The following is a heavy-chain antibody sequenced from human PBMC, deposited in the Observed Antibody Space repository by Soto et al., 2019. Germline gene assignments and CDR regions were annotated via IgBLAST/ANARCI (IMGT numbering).Heavy chain of an antibody. CDR1: GFAFSSYW. J-gene: IGHJ4*02. CDR3: SRDKMGATADY. V-gene: IGHV3-74*01. D-gene: IGHD1-26*01. CDR2: INSDGSST. Sequence: EVQLVESGGGLVQPGGSLRLSCAASGFAFSSYWMHWVRQAPGKGLVWVSRINSDGSSTSYVDSVKGRFTISRDNAKNTLYLQMNSLRGEDTAVYYCSRDKMGATADYWGQGSLVTVSS.